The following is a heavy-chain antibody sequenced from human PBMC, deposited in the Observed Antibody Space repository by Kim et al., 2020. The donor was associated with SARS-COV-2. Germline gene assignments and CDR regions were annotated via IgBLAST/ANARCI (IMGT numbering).Heavy chain of an antibody. D-gene: IGHD3-10*01. Sequence: NYAQQFQGRVTITADKSTSTAYMELSSLRSEDTAVYYCASGNYYGSGVDYWGQGTLVTVSS. CDR3: ASGNYYGSGVDY. V-gene: IGHV1-69*02. J-gene: IGHJ4*02.